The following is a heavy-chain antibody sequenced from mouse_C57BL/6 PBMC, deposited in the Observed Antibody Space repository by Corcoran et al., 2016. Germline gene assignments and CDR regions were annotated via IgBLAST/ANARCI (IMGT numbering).Heavy chain of an antibody. CDR1: VYTFTDYN. V-gene: IGHV1-22*01. CDR3: AREDYGYQYAMDY. Sequence: EVQLQQSGPELVKPGASVKMSCTASVYTFTDYNMHWVKQRHGKSLEWIGYINPNNGGTSYNQKFKGKATLTVNKSSSTAYMELRSLTSEDSAVYYCAREDYGYQYAMDYWGQGTSVTVSS. D-gene: IGHD2-2*01. CDR2: INPNNGGT. J-gene: IGHJ4*01.